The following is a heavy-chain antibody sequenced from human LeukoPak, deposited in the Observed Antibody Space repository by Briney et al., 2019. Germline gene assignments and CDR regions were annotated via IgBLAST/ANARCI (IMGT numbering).Heavy chain of an antibody. Sequence: ASVKVSCKASGYTFTSYDINWVRQAPGQGLEWMGGIIPIFGTANYAQKFQGRVTITADESTSTAYMELSSLRSEDTAVYYCATDSEVKLAFDYWGQGTLVTVSS. J-gene: IGHJ4*02. CDR3: ATDSEVKLAFDY. D-gene: IGHD2-21*01. CDR2: IIPIFGTA. V-gene: IGHV1-69*13. CDR1: GYTFTSYD.